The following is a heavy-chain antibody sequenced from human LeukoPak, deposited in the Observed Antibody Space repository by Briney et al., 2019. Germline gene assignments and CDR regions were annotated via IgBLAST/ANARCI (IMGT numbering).Heavy chain of an antibody. D-gene: IGHD2-2*01. CDR1: DGSISGYY. J-gene: IGHJ4*02. V-gene: IGHV4-59*01. CDR3: ARESPAPDY. Sequence: SETLSLTCAVSDGSISGYYWSWIRQPPGKGPEWIGYVHRSGTTHYSGTTHYNPSLERRVTISIDTSKNQFSLSLTPVTAADTAVYYCARESPAPDYWGQGSLVTVSS. CDR2: VHRSGTTHYSGTT.